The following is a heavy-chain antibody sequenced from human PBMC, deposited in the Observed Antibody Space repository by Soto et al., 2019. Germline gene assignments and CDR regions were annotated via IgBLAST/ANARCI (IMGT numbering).Heavy chain of an antibody. Sequence: SETLSLTCTVSGGSISSGGYYWSWVRQHPGKGLEWIGYIYYSGSTYYNPSLKSRVTISVDTSKNQFSLKLSSVTAADTAVYYCARGETRGGYGSGSHPYYYYYGMDVWGQGTTVTVSS. J-gene: IGHJ6*02. D-gene: IGHD3-10*01. CDR1: GGSISSGGYY. CDR3: ARGETRGGYGSGSHPYYYYYGMDV. V-gene: IGHV4-31*03. CDR2: IYYSGST.